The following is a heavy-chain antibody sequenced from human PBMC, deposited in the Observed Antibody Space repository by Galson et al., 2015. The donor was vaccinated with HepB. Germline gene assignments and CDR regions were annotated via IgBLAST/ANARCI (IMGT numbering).Heavy chain of an antibody. D-gene: IGHD1-26*01. CDR1: GYTFTGYY. Sequence: SVKVSCKASGYTFTGYYMHWVRQAPGQGLEWMGWINPNSGGTNYAQKFQGRVTMTRDTSISTAYMELSRLRSDDTAVYYCARDYGGSYYGNGPFFDYWGQGTLVTVSS. CDR3: ARDYGGSYYGNGPFFDY. CDR2: INPNSGGT. V-gene: IGHV1-2*02. J-gene: IGHJ4*02.